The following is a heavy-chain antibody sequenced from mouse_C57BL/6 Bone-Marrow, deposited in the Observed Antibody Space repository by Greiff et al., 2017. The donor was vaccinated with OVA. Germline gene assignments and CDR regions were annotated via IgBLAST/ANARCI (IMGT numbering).Heavy chain of an antibody. V-gene: IGHV2-4*01. J-gene: IGHJ1*03. CDR2: IWSGGST. Sequence: QVQLKESGPGLVQPSQSLSITCTVSGFSLTSYGVHWVRQPPGKGLEWLGVIWSGGSTDYNAAFISRLSISKDNSKSQVFFKMNSLQADDTAIYYCAKEGNYYGSSYGWYFDVWGTGTTVTVSS. CDR3: AKEGNYYGSSYGWYFDV. CDR1: GFSLTSYG. D-gene: IGHD1-1*01.